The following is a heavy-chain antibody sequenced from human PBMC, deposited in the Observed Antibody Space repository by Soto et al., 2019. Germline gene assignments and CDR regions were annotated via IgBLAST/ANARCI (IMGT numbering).Heavy chain of an antibody. D-gene: IGHD3-10*01. Sequence: QVQLVQSGAEVKKPGASVKVSCKASGYTFTSYGISWVRQAPGQGLEWMGWISAYNGNTNYAQKLQGRVTMTTDTSTTTAYMELRSLRSDDTAVYSCATSHLAPLYYASGSSDYYYGMDVWGQGTTVTVSS. CDR1: GYTFTSYG. CDR2: ISAYNGNT. CDR3: ATSHLAPLYYASGSSDYYYGMDV. J-gene: IGHJ6*02. V-gene: IGHV1-18*01.